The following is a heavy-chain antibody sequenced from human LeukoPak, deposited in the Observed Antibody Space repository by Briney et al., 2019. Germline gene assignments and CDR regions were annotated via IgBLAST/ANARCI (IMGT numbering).Heavy chain of an antibody. CDR2: ISGSGGST. D-gene: IGHD4-17*01. CDR3: AKAVYGDYYFDY. J-gene: IGHJ4*02. CDR1: GFTFSSYA. V-gene: IGHV3-23*01. Sequence: GGSLRLSCAASGFTFSSYAMSWVRQAPGKGLEWVSAISGSGGSTYYADSVKGRFTISRDNSKNTLYPQMNSLRAEDTAVYYCAKAVYGDYYFDYWGQGTLVTVSS.